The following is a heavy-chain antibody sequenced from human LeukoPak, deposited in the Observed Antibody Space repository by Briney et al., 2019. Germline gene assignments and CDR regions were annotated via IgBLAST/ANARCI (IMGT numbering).Heavy chain of an antibody. CDR3: VRDPRHGGTDY. Sequence: GGSLRLSCAASGFTFSSSVMSCDRQAPGEGLEWVSIITTSDGSTFYADSVKGRFTISRDNSKNTLSLQMSSLRAGDTAIYYCVRDPRHGGTDYWGQGTVVTVSS. D-gene: IGHD3-16*01. J-gene: IGHJ4*02. V-gene: IGHV3-23*01. CDR2: ITTSDGST. CDR1: GFTFSSSV.